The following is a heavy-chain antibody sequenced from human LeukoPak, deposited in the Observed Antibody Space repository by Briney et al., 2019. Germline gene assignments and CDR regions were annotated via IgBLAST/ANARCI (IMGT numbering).Heavy chain of an antibody. CDR1: GGTFSSYA. V-gene: IGHV1-69*04. D-gene: IGHD1-26*01. CDR2: IIPILGIA. CDR3: AREDEAGAIDY. J-gene: IGHJ4*02. Sequence: SVKVSCKASGGTFSSYAISWVRQAPGQGLEWMGRIIPILGIANYAQKFQGRVTITADKSTSTAYMELSSLRSEDTAVYYCAREDEAGAIDYWGQGTLVTVSS.